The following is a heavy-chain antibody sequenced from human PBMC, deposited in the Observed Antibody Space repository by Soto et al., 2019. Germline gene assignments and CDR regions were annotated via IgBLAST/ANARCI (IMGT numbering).Heavy chain of an antibody. CDR3: ARGEMYSSGWYADWFDP. V-gene: IGHV3-48*02. CDR2: ISSSSSTT. D-gene: IGHD6-19*01. J-gene: IGHJ5*02. CDR1: GFTFSSYS. Sequence: EVQLVESGGGLVQPGGSLRLSCAASGFTFSSYSMNWVRQAPGKGLEWVSYISSSSSTTYYADSVKGRFTISRDNAKNSLYLQMNSLRDEDTAVYYCARGEMYSSGWYADWFDPWGQGTLVTVSS.